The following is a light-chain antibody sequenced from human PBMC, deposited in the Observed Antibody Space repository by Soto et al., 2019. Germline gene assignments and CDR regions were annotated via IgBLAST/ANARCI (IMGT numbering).Light chain of an antibody. CDR1: QSISAF. V-gene: IGKV1-39*01. J-gene: IGKJ2*01. CDR2: AAS. Sequence: DIQMTQSPSSLSASLGDRVTITCRASQSISAFLNWYQQKPGKAPKLLIYAASSLQSGVPSRFSGSGSGTDFTLTISRLQTEDFATYYCQQSYSTPYTFGQGTKLEIK. CDR3: QQSYSTPYT.